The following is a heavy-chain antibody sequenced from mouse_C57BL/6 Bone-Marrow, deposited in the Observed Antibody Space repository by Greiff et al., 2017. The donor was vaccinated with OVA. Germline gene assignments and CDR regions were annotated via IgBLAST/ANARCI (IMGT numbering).Heavy chain of an antibody. J-gene: IGHJ4*01. CDR1: GYTFTSYG. D-gene: IGHD1-2*01. V-gene: IGHV1-81*01. CDR2: IYPRSGNT. Sequence: QVQLQQSGAELARPGASVKLSCKASGYTFTSYGISWVKQRTGQGLEWIGEIYPRSGNTYYNEKFKGKATLTADKSSSTAYMELRSLTSEDSAVYYCARSGTTAYYYAMDYWGQGTSVTVSS. CDR3: ARSGTTAYYYAMDY.